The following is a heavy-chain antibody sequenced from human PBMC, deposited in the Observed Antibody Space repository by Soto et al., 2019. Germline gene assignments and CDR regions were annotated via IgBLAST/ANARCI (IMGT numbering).Heavy chain of an antibody. CDR3: ARETVVAAPDWYFDL. Sequence: QVYLVESGGAWVRPGSPRGLPVPTSGFPFVAYGWHGVARPPARGRGGGAVIGYDGREKNYADSVKGRFTISRDNSKNTLYLQMDSLRAEDTAVYYCARETVVAAPDWYFDLWGRGTGVTVSS. J-gene: IGHJ2*01. V-gene: IGHV3-33*01. CDR2: IGYDGREK. CDR1: GFPFVAYG. D-gene: IGHD2-15*01.